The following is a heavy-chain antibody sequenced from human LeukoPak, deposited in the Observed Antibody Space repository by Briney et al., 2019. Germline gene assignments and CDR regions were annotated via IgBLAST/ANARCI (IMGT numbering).Heavy chain of an antibody. D-gene: IGHD3-10*01. J-gene: IGHJ4*02. CDR1: GFTFSSYA. CDR2: ISASAAST. V-gene: IGHV3-23*01. CDR3: ARQYASGQYYFDY. Sequence: TGGSLRLSCEASGFTFSSYAMAWVRQAPGKGLEWVSTISASAASTYYADSVKGRFTISRANSKNTLFLQMNSLRAEDTAVYYCARQYASGQYYFDYWGQGALLTVSP.